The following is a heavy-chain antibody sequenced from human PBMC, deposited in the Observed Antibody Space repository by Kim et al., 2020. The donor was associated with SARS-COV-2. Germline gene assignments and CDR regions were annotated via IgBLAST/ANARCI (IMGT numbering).Heavy chain of an antibody. CDR3: ARDRRGAAVYGMDV. Sequence: GGSLRLSCAASGFTFSSYGMHWVRQAPGKGLEWVAVIWYDGSNKYYADSVKGRFTISRDNSKNTLYLQMNSLRAEDTAVYYCARDRRGAAVYGMDVWGQGTTVTVSS. CDR1: GFTFSSYG. J-gene: IGHJ6*02. CDR2: IWYDGSNK. D-gene: IGHD6-13*01. V-gene: IGHV3-33*08.